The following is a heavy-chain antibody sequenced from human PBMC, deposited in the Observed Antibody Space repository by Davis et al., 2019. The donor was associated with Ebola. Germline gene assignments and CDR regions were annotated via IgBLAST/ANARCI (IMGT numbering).Heavy chain of an antibody. Sequence: GESLKISCAASGFIFRNWGMTWVRQASGKGLECVAAISMRGDSTDYADSVRGRFTIARDNSNNMLYLQMNSLTVEDTAVYYCVQGTTSCKAWGQGTLVTVSS. CDR2: ISMRGDST. J-gene: IGHJ4*02. V-gene: IGHV3-23*01. D-gene: IGHD2-2*01. CDR1: GFIFRNWG. CDR3: VQGTTSCKA.